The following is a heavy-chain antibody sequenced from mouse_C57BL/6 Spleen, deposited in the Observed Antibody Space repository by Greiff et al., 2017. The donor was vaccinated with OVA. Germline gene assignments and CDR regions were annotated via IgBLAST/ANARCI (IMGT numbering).Heavy chain of an antibody. D-gene: IGHD2-4*01. Sequence: VQLQQPGAELVKPGASVKMSCKASGYTFTSYWITWVKQRPGQGLEWIGDIYPGSGSTNYNEKFKSKATLTVDTSSSTAYVQLSSLTAEDSAVYDCARRHYDYDAWWAYWGQGTLVTVSA. CDR2: IYPGSGST. CDR3: ARRHYDYDAWWAY. V-gene: IGHV1-55*01. CDR1: GYTFTSYW. J-gene: IGHJ3*01.